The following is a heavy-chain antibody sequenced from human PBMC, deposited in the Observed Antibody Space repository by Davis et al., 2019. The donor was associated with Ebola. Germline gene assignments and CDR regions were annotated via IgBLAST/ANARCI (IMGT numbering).Heavy chain of an antibody. J-gene: IGHJ6*02. CDR1: GGSISSYY. D-gene: IGHD2-21*01. CDR3: ARDRVGGDWPYYYYYYGMDV. V-gene: IGHV4-4*07. Sequence: PSETLSLTCTVSGGSISSYYWSWIRQPAGKGLEWIGRIYTSGSTNYNPSLKSRVTMSVDTSKNQFSLKLSSVTAADTAVYYCARDRVGGDWPYYYYYYGMDVWGQGTTVTVSS. CDR2: IYTSGST.